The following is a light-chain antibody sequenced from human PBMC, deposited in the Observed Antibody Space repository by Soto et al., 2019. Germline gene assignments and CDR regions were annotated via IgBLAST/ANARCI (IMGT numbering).Light chain of an antibody. CDR3: QQYNSYSWT. CDR1: QSISSW. J-gene: IGKJ1*01. CDR2: KAS. V-gene: IGKV1-5*03. Sequence: DIQMTQSPSTLSASVGDRVTITCRASQSISSWLAWYQQKPGKAPKLLIYKASSLESGVPSRFSGSGSGTEFTLTISILQHDDFATYYCQQYNSYSWTFGQGTKVESK.